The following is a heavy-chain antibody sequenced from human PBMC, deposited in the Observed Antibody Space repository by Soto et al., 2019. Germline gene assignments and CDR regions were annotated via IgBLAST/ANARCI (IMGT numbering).Heavy chain of an antibody. J-gene: IGHJ4*02. D-gene: IGHD2-15*01. CDR2: IIAINGKA. Sequence: GASVKVSCKASGYTFTSYGISWVRQAPGQGLEWMGRIIAINGKANYAQKFQGRVTITTDESTSTAYMELSSLRSEDTAVYYCARVRLYCSGGSCYVPLDYWGQGTLVTVSS. V-gene: IGHV1-69*05. CDR3: ARVRLYCSGGSCYVPLDY. CDR1: GYTFTSYG.